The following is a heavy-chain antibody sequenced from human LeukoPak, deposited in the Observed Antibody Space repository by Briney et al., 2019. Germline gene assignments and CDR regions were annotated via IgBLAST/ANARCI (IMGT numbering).Heavy chain of an antibody. CDR1: GGSISSYY. CDR2: IYYSGST. J-gene: IGHJ6*02. D-gene: IGHD3-10*01. CDR3: ARDGGSGSPPYYYYGMDV. V-gene: IGHV4-59*12. Sequence: PSETLSLTCTVSGGSISSYYWSWIRQPPGKGLEWIGYIYYSGSTKYNPSLKSRVTISVDASKTQFSLKLNSVTAADTAVYYCARDGGSGSPPYYYYGMDVWGQGTTVTVSS.